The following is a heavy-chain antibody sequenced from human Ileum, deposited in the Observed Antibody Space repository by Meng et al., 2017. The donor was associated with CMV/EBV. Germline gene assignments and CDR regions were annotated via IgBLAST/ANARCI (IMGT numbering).Heavy chain of an antibody. CDR2: IHYTETT. V-gene: IGHV4-39*07. D-gene: IGHD2-2*01. Sequence: QAQLQESGPGLVKPAETLSLTCTASGDSISSGRHFWGWIRQAPGKGLEWIATIHYTETTHYNPSLKSRITISVDTSKNQISLKVNSVTAADTAMYYCAADISTAWFDYWGQGTLVTVSS. CDR1: GDSISSGRHF. CDR3: AADISTAWFDY. J-gene: IGHJ4*02.